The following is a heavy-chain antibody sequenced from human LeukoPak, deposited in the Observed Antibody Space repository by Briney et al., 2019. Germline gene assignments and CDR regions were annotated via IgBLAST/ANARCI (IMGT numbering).Heavy chain of an antibody. J-gene: IGHJ3*02. CDR1: GFTFSSYS. V-gene: IGHV3-48*01. CDR3: AGDYYYDSSGYSYPDAFDI. Sequence: GGSLRLSCAASGFTFSSYSMNWVRQAPGKGLEWVSYISSSSSTIYYADSVKGRFTISRDNAKNSLYLQMNSLRAEDTAVYYCAGDYYYDSSGYSYPDAFDIWGQGTMVTVSS. CDR2: ISSSSSTI. D-gene: IGHD3-22*01.